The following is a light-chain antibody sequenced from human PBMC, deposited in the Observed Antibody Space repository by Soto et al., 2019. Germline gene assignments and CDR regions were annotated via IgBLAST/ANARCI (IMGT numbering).Light chain of an antibody. CDR1: QSVNTY. Sequence: EIVLTQSPATLSLSPGERGTLSCRASQSVNTYLAWYQQKPGQAPRLLIYDASKRATGIPARFSGSGSGTDFTLTISSLEPEDFAVYFCQQGNNWPLTFGGGTKVEIK. V-gene: IGKV3-11*01. CDR3: QQGNNWPLT. CDR2: DAS. J-gene: IGKJ4*01.